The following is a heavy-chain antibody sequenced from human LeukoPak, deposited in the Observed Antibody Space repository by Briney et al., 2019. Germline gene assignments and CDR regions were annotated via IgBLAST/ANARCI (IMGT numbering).Heavy chain of an antibody. CDR2: IIPIFGTA. CDR1: GYTLSNHA. J-gene: IGHJ4*02. Sequence: SVKVSCKGSGYTLSNHAFSWVRQAPGQGLEWMGGIIPIFGTANYAQKFQGRVTTTADESTSTAYMELSSLRSEDTAVYYCARDGSTSGSYAYWGQGTLVTVSS. D-gene: IGHD1-26*01. CDR3: ARDGSTSGSYAY. V-gene: IGHV1-69*13.